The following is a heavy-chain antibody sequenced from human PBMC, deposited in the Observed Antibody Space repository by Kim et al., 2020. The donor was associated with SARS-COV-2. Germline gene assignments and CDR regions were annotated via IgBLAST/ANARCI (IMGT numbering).Heavy chain of an antibody. CDR2: INHSGRT. J-gene: IGHJ5*02. CDR1: GGSFSGYY. D-gene: IGHD2-8*01. Sequence: SETLSLTCAVYGGSFSGYYWSWIRQPPGKGLDWIGEINHSGRTTYNPSLNSRVTISVDTSKNPFSLKLSSVTAADTAVYYCAIHLYCTNGVCYTDNWFDPWGQGTLVNVYS. CDR3: AIHLYCTNGVCYTDNWFDP. V-gene: IGHV4-34*01.